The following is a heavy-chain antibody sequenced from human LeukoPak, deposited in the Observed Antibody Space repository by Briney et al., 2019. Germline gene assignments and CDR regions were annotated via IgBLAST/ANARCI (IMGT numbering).Heavy chain of an antibody. V-gene: IGHV4-61*02. CDR1: GGSVSSGTYY. D-gene: IGHD6-6*01. Sequence: KSSETLFLTCTVSGGSVSSGTYYWTWIRQPAGKGLEWIGRIYTSGSTNFDPSLKSRVSISLDTSQNQFSLKLSSVTAADTAVYYCAREGAARNFDYWGQGILVTVSS. CDR3: AREGAARNFDY. J-gene: IGHJ4*02. CDR2: IYTSGST.